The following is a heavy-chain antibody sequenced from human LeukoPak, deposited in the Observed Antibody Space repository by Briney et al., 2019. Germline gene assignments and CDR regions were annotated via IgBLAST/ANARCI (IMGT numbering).Heavy chain of an antibody. D-gene: IGHD3-10*01. CDR2: ISSSSSYI. CDR1: GFTFSSYS. J-gene: IGHJ4*02. Sequence: PGGSLRLSCAGSGFTFSSYSMNWVRQAPGKGLEWVPSISSSSSYIYYADSVKGRFIISRDNAKNSLYLQMNSLRAEDTAVYYCARDSFAVGYYGSGSFDYWGQGTLVTVSS. V-gene: IGHV3-21*01. CDR3: ARDSFAVGYYGSGSFDY.